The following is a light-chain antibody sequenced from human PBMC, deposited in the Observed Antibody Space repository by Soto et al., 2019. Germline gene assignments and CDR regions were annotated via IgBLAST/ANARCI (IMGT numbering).Light chain of an antibody. J-gene: IGLJ1*01. V-gene: IGLV2-14*03. CDR1: SSDVGGYKY. CDR3: SSYTSSNSYV. CDR2: DVS. Sequence: QSVLTQPASVSGSPGQSIAISCTGSSSDVGGYKYVSWYQQHPGKAPKLMIYDVSNRPSGVSDRFSGSKSGNTASLTISGLQSEDEADYYCSSYTSSNSYVFGTGTRSPS.